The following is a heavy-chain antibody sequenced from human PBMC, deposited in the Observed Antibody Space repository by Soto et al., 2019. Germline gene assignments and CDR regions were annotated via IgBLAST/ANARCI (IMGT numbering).Heavy chain of an antibody. CDR2: IFHGGNT. Sequence: SETLSLTCAFSCFFIISGNYWGWIRKPPGKGLEWIGSIFHGGNTYYNPSLKSRVTISVDMSKNQFSLKLNSVTAADTAVYYCARARWYDAFDVWGQGTVVTVSS. J-gene: IGHJ3*01. CDR3: ARARWYDAFDV. V-gene: IGHV4-38-2*01. CDR1: CFFIISGNY. D-gene: IGHD2-15*01.